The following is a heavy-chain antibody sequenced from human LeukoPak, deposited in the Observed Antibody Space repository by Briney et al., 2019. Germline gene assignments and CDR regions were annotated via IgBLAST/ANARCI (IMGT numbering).Heavy chain of an antibody. CDR1: GFTFSSYA. Sequence: GGSLRLSCAASGFTFSSYAMHWVRQAPGKGLEWVAVISYDGSNKYYADSVKGRFTISRDNSKNTLYLQMNSLSAEDTAVYYCARDLKLWGQGTLVTVSS. V-gene: IGHV3-30-3*01. J-gene: IGHJ4*02. D-gene: IGHD3-10*01. CDR3: ARDLKL. CDR2: ISYDGSNK.